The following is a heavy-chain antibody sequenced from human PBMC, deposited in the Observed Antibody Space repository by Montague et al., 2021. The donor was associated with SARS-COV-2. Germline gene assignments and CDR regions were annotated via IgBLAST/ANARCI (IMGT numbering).Heavy chain of an antibody. D-gene: IGHD3-10*01. CDR2: INHSGST. CDR1: GGSFSGYY. Sequence: SETLSLTCTVYGGSFSGYYWSWIRQPPGKGLEWIGEINHSGSTKYNPSLKSRVTISVDTSKNQFSLKLCSVTVADTAVYYCARVRYYGSGTSLGMDVWGQGTTVTVSS. V-gene: IGHV4-34*01. CDR3: ARVRYYGSGTSLGMDV. J-gene: IGHJ6*02.